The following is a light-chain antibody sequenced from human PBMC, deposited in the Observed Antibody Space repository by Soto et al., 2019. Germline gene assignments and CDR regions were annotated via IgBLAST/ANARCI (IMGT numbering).Light chain of an antibody. CDR3: QQCDDWPLT. CDR1: QNVNSN. CDR2: GAS. Sequence: EKVMTQSPATLSVSPGERATLSCRASQNVNSNLVWYQQKPGQAPRLLIYGASTRATGIPARFCGSASGTEFTLTISSLQSEDFAVYYCQQCDDWPLTFGGGTKVDIK. V-gene: IGKV3-15*01. J-gene: IGKJ4*01.